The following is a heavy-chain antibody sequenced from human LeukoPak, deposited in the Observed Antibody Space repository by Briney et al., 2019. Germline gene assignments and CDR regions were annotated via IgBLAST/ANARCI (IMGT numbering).Heavy chain of an antibody. V-gene: IGHV5-51*01. CDR2: IYPRDSDT. CDR1: GYSFTSYW. J-gene: IGHJ5*02. D-gene: IGHD3-10*01. CDR3: ARRISTGSGSYYNVSNWFDP. Sequence: GESLKISCKGSGYSFTSYWIGWVRQMPGKGLEWMGIIYPRDSDTRYSPSFQGQVTISADKSISTAYLQWSSLKASDTAMYYCARRISTGSGSYYNVSNWFDPWGQGTLVTVSS.